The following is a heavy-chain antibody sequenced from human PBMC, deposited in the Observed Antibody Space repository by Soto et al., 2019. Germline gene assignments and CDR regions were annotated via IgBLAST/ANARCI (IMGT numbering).Heavy chain of an antibody. V-gene: IGHV1-18*01. D-gene: IGHD6-13*01. CDR3: ARDLMVAAAGKNWFDA. CDR2: ISGYNGDT. J-gene: IGHJ5*02. Sequence: QIQLVQSGGEVKKPGASVRVSCKASGYIFGSYDISWVRQAPGQGLEWMGWISGYNGDTIYAQKYQDRVTMTTDTSTSTGYMELRSLKSDDTAVYYCARDLMVAAAGKNWFDAWGQGTLVAVSS. CDR1: GYIFGSYD.